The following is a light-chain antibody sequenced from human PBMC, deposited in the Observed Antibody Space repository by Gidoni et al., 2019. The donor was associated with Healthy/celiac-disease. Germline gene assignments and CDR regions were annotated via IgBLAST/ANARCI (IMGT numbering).Light chain of an antibody. Sequence: QSVPPQPPSVSGAPGQRVTISCTGSSSNIGAGYDVHWYQQLPGTAPKLLIYGNSNRPSGVPDRFSGSKSGTSASLAITGLQAEDEADYYCQSYDSSLSVVFGGGTKLTVL. J-gene: IGLJ2*01. CDR3: QSYDSSLSVV. CDR2: GNS. CDR1: SSNIGAGYD. V-gene: IGLV1-40*01.